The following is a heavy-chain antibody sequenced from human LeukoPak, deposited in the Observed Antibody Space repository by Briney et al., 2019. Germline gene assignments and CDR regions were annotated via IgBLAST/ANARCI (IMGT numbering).Heavy chain of an antibody. J-gene: IGHJ4*02. Sequence: GGSLRLSCTVSGFSLGAYGIPWVRQAPGRGLEWLAFIWFDGSKSNYAHSVKGRLTIYRDDSRNTLYLQLNSLRTEDTAVYYCARDGDPSEINYYETTGYFYHWGQGTVVTVSS. D-gene: IGHD3-22*01. CDR1: GFSLGAYG. CDR3: ARDGDPSEINYYETTGYFYH. CDR2: IWFDGSKS. V-gene: IGHV3-33*01.